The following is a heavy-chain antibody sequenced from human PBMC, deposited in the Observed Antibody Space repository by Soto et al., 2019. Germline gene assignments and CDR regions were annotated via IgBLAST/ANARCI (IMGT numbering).Heavy chain of an antibody. D-gene: IGHD3-10*01. CDR1: GGYINTGGYY. Sequence: QVQVQESGPGLVKPSQTLSLTCTVTGGYINTGGYYWSWVRQHPGKGLEWIGYIFHIGSTFHNPSLQSRVTMSVDTSKNQIFLKLSSVTAADTAVYYCVRGGDDGNWFDPWGQGTLVTVSS. V-gene: IGHV4-31*03. CDR2: IFHIGST. CDR3: VRGGDDGNWFDP. J-gene: IGHJ5*02.